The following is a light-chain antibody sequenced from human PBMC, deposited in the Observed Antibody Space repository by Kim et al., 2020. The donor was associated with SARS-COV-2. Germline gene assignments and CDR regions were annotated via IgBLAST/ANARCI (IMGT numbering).Light chain of an antibody. V-gene: IGKV1-5*03. CDR1: RNIDTY. Sequence: ASVGDRVTIPCRASRNIDTYLAWYQQKPGKAPKLLIYMASNLKSGVPSTFSGSGSGTEFTLTTSNLQPDDFATYYCQQYRTYPWTFGQGTKVDIK. J-gene: IGKJ1*01. CDR2: MAS. CDR3: QQYRTYPWT.